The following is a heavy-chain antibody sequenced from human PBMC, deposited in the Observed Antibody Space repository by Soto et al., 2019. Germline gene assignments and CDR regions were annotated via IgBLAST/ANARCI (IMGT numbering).Heavy chain of an antibody. V-gene: IGHV3-33*01. CDR2: IWYDGSNK. CDR3: AREGSAVTNFDAFDI. J-gene: IGHJ3*02. CDR1: GFTFSSYG. Sequence: GGSLRLSCAASGFTFSSYGMHWVRQAPGKGLEWVAVIWYDGSNKYYADSVKGRFTISRDNSKNTLYLQMNSLRAEDTAVYYCAREGSAVTNFDAFDIWGQGTMVTVSS. D-gene: IGHD4-17*01.